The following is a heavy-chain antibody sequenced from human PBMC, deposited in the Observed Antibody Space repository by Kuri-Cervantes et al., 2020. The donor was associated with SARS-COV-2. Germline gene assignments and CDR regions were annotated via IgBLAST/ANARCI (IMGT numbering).Heavy chain of an antibody. J-gene: IGHJ3*01. Sequence: GESLKISCAASGFTFSDYYMHWIRQAPGKGLEWVSYISSSGTTTYYADSVKGRFTISRDNAKKSLYVQMNGLRAVDTAVYYCARAGERYYDFWSGHLPNDAVDVWGRGTMVTVSS. CDR3: ARAGERYYDFWSGHLPNDAVDV. CDR2: ISSSGTTT. V-gene: IGHV3-11*04. CDR1: GFTFSDYY. D-gene: IGHD3-3*01.